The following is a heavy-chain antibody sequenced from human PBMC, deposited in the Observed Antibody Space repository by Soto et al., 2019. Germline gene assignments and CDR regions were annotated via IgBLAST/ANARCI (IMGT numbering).Heavy chain of an antibody. J-gene: IGHJ5*01. V-gene: IGHV4-30-4*01. CDR2: IYKSATT. CDR1: GDSISNLDYF. CDR3: ARGRYCLTGRCFPNWVDS. D-gene: IGHD7-27*01. Sequence: SETLSLTCSVSGDSISNLDYFWAWIRQPPGQALEYIGYIYKSATTYYNPSFESRVAISVDTSKSQFSLNVTSVTAADTAVYFCARGRYCLTGRCFPNWVDSWGQGALVTVSS.